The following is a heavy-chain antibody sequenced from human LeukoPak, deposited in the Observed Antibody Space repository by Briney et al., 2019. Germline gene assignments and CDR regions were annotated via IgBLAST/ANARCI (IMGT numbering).Heavy chain of an antibody. V-gene: IGHV1-3*03. CDR2: IAADDNT. J-gene: IGHJ3*02. CDR1: GYSFRTYA. D-gene: IGHD2/OR15-2a*01. CDR3: VRDNREGAFDI. Sequence: GASEKVPCKSCGYSFRTYAVIWVRQPPGQGLEGMRWIAADDNTKYSQDLQGRFTITRATSASTAYMELSSLRPDDMAVYYCVRDNREGAFDIWGQGKMVTVSP.